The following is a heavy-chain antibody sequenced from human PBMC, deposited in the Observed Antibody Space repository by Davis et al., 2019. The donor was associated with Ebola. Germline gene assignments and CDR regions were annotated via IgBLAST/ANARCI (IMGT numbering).Heavy chain of an antibody. Sequence: ESLKIPCAASGFTFSSYWMHWVRQAPGKGLVWVSRINSDGSSTSYADSVKGRFTISRDNAKNTLYLQMNSLRAEDTAVYYCARDLGYDSSGYYPDWGQGTLVTVSS. CDR3: ARDLGYDSSGYYPD. V-gene: IGHV3-74*01. CDR1: GFTFSSYW. D-gene: IGHD3-22*01. J-gene: IGHJ4*02. CDR2: INSDGSST.